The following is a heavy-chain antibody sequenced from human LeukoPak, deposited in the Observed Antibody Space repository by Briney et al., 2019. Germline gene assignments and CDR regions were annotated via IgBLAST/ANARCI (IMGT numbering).Heavy chain of an antibody. J-gene: IGHJ3*02. V-gene: IGHV3-48*03. CDR1: GFTFRVYD. CDR2: ISGRGDTI. Sequence: GGSLRLSCAASGFTFRVYDMQWVRQAPGKGLEWVSYISGRGDTIYYADSVRGRCTISRDNARNSLYLQINSLRSEHTALYYSARGDYYGSQNYTFDIWGQGTMVTVSS. CDR3: ARGDYYGSQNYTFDI. D-gene: IGHD3-10*01.